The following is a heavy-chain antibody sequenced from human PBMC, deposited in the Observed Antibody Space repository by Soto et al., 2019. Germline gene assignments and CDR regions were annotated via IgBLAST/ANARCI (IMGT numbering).Heavy chain of an antibody. CDR2: ISGSGVRT. D-gene: IGHD2-2*01. CDR1: GFTFSSYG. CDR3: AKFYCISTMCQAPAAKSTGGFEI. V-gene: IGHV3-23*01. J-gene: IGHJ3*02. Sequence: EPQLLESGGGLGHPGGSLRLSCAASGFTFSSYGMSWVRQAPGKGLEWVAAISGSGVRTYYADSGRGRSTISRDNSKKTVDLQMNSLRAEHTAVYYCAKFYCISTMCQAPAAKSTGGFEIWGQGTLVTVSS.